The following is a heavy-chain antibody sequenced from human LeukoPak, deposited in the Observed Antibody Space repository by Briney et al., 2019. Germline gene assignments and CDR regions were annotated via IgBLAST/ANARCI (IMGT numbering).Heavy chain of an antibody. V-gene: IGHV4-59*01. CDR1: GGSISSYY. CDR2: IYYSGST. J-gene: IGHJ3*02. Sequence: SETLSLTCTVSGGSISSYYWSWLRQPPGKGLEWLGYIYYSGSTNYNPSLKSRVTISVDTSKNQFSLKLSSVTAADTAVYSCARDTGRITIFGVVIASGAFDIWGQGTMVTVSS. CDR3: ARDTGRITIFGVVIASGAFDI. D-gene: IGHD3-3*01.